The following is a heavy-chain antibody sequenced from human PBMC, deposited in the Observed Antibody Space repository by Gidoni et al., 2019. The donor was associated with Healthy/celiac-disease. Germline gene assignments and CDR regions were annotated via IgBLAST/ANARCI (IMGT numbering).Heavy chain of an antibody. J-gene: IGHJ4*02. D-gene: IGHD5-12*01. V-gene: IGHV3-66*01. CDR2: IYSDGST. CDR1: GFTVSSNY. Sequence: QRVESGGDLVQPGGSLRLSCAASGFTVSSNYMSWVRQAPVKGVEWVSVIYSDGSTYYADSVTGRFTISRDNSRDTLYLQMNSLRAEDTALYYCARDYETHWGQVTLVTVSS. CDR3: ARDYETH.